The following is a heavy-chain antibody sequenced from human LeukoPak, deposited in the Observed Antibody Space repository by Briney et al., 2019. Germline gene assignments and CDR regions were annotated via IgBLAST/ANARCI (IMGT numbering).Heavy chain of an antibody. CDR1: GYTFTSYG. V-gene: IGHV1-8*02. D-gene: IGHD7-27*01. CDR3: VGGAPNWGFDF. CDR2: MSPNSGNT. J-gene: IGHJ4*02. Sequence: ASGTVSCKASGYTFTSYGINWVRQATGHGLEWLGWMSPNSGNTGYAQKFQGRVAMTRDTSISTAYMELSSLTSEDTAVYFCVGGAPNWGFDFWGQGTRVTVSS.